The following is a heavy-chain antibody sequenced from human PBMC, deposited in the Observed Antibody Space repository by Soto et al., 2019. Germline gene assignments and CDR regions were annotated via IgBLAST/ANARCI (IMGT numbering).Heavy chain of an antibody. CDR1: GYSFTSYW. CDR3: ARRRYSYGYLGEVAWYFDY. J-gene: IGHJ4*02. D-gene: IGHD5-18*01. CDR2: IDPSDSYT. V-gene: IGHV5-10-1*03. Sequence: EVQLVQSGAEVKKPGESLRISCKGSGYSFTSYWISWVRQMPGKGLEWMGRIDPSDSYTNYSPSFQGHVTISADKSISTAYLQWSSLKASDTAMYYCARRRYSYGYLGEVAWYFDYWGQGTLVTVSS.